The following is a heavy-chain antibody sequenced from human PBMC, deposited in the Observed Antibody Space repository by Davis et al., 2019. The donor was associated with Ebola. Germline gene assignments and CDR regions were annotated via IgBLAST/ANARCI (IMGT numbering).Heavy chain of an antibody. Sequence: ASVKVSCKASGYTFTSYYMHWVRQAPGQGLEWMGIINPSGGSTSYAQKFQGRVTMTRDTSTSTVYMELSSLRSEDTAVYYCARDRELLNKGTGTVFDYWGQGTLVTVSS. D-gene: IGHD1-26*01. CDR3: ARDRELLNKGTGTVFDY. V-gene: IGHV1-46*01. J-gene: IGHJ4*02. CDR2: INPSGGST. CDR1: GYTFTSYY.